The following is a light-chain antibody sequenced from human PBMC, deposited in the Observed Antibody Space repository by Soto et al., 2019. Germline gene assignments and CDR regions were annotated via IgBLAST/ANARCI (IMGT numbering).Light chain of an antibody. CDR1: QSVSSD. J-gene: IGKJ1*01. CDR3: QQYNNWPRT. CDR2: GAS. V-gene: IGKV3-15*01. Sequence: TVMTQSPATLSVSPGERATLSCRASQSVSSDLAWYQQRPGQAPRVLIYGASTRATGFPARFSGSGSGTEFTLTISSLQSEDFAIYYCQQYNNWPRTFGQGPKVEI.